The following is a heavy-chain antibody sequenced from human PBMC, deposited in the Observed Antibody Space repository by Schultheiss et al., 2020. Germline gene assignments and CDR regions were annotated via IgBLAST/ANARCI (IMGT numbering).Heavy chain of an antibody. CDR1: GGSFSGYY. D-gene: IGHD6-19*01. CDR3: ARLRAVADIYYYYGMDV. J-gene: IGHJ6*02. V-gene: IGHV4-34*01. CDR2: INHSGST. Sequence: SETLSLTCAVYGGSFSGYYWSWIRQPPGKGLEWIGEINHSGSTNYNPSLKSRVTISVDTSKNQFSLKLSSVTAADTAVYYCARLRAVADIYYYYGMDVWGQGTTVTVSS.